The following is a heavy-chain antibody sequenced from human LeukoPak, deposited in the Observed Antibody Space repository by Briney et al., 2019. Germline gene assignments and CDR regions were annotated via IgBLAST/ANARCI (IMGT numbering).Heavy chain of an antibody. V-gene: IGHV1-46*01. CDR1: GYSFTGYY. CDR3: AAVAGTKIDY. CDR2: INPSGGST. J-gene: IGHJ4*02. D-gene: IGHD6-19*01. Sequence: ASVKVSCKASGYSFTGYYMHWVRQAPGQGLEWMGIINPSGGSTSYAQKFQGRVTITADKSTSTAYMELSSLRSEDTAVYYCAAVAGTKIDYWGQGTLVTVSS.